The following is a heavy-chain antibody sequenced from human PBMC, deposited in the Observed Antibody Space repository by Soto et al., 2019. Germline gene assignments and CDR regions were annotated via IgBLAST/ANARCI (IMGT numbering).Heavy chain of an antibody. CDR3: AQMDFDLYGMDV. D-gene: IGHD3-9*01. CDR2: IYWDDAK. J-gene: IGHJ6*02. Sequence: QITLTESGPTLVKPTQTLTLTCTFSGISLTNSGVGVSWIRQPPGKALEWLAVIYWDDAKHFSPSQKSRLTITKHTPKNQVVLTMTNMDSVDTATYFCAQMDFDLYGMDVWGQGTTVIVSS. CDR1: GISLTNSGVG. V-gene: IGHV2-5*02.